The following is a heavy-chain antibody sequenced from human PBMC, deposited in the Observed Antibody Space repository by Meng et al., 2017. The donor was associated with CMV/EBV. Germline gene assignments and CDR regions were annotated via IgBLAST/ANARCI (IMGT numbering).Heavy chain of an antibody. Sequence: ASVKVSCKASGYTSTSYDINWVRQATGQGLEWMGWMNPNSGNTGYAQKFQGRVTITRNTSISTAYMELSSLRSEDTAVYYCARGTKGYYDFWSGYRPGPWFDPWGQGTLVTVSS. CDR3: ARGTKGYYDFWSGYRPGPWFDP. V-gene: IGHV1-8*03. CDR1: GYTSTSYD. D-gene: IGHD3-3*01. CDR2: MNPNSGNT. J-gene: IGHJ5*02.